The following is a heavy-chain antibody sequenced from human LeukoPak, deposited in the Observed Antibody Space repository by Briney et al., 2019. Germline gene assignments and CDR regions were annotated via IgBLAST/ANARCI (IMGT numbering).Heavy chain of an antibody. CDR3: ARDERYDSSGYPFDY. J-gene: IGHJ4*02. CDR1: GYIFTGYF. CDR2: LNPNSGDT. V-gene: IGHV1-2*02. Sequence: GASVKVSCKASGYIFTGYFMHWVRQAPGQGLEWMGWLNPNSGDTNYAQKFQGRVTMTRDTSISTAYVELSRLRSDDTAVYYCARDERYDSSGYPFDYWGQGTLVSVSS. D-gene: IGHD3-22*01.